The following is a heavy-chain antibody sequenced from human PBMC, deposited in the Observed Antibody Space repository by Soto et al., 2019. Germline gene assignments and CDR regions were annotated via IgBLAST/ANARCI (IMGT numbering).Heavy chain of an antibody. CDR1: GDTFTHYE. D-gene: IGHD2-15*01. CDR3: TSGGGGTRILPHF. Sequence: ASVKVSCKASGDTFTHYEINWVRQAPGQGLEWMGWMNPHSRTTGLAQKFQGRLTLTREPSIGSAYMELTSLKSDDTAVYYCTSGGGGTRILPHFWGQGTLVTASS. J-gene: IGHJ4*02. V-gene: IGHV1-8*01. CDR2: MNPHSRTT.